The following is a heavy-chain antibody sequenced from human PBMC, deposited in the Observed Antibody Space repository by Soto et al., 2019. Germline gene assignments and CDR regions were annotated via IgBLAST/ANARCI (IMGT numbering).Heavy chain of an antibody. CDR1: GFTFSSFA. CDR2: IGSRGDST. Sequence: EVQLLESGGGLVQPGGSLRLSCAASGFTFSSFAMSWVRQAPGKGLEWVSAIGSRGDSTYYADSVKGRFTISRDNSKHTLYLQMDSLRAEDTAVYYCAKDLIYGYNSGRPFDSWGQGILVTVSS. CDR3: AKDLIYGYNSGRPFDS. J-gene: IGHJ4*02. V-gene: IGHV3-23*01. D-gene: IGHD6-19*01.